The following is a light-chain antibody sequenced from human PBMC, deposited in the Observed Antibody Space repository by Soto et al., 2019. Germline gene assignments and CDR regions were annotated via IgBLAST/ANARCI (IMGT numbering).Light chain of an antibody. CDR1: SSNFGSNT. Sequence: QSVLTQPPSASGTPRQGVTISFFGSSSNFGSNTVNWYQQLPGTAPKLLIYSNNQRPSGVPDRFSGSKSGTSASLAISGLQSEDEADYYCAAWDDSLNGRYVFGTGTKVTVL. V-gene: IGLV1-44*01. CDR2: SNN. CDR3: AAWDDSLNGRYV. J-gene: IGLJ1*01.